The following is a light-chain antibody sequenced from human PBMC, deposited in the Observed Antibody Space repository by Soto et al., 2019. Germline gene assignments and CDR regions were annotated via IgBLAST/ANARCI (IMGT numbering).Light chain of an antibody. J-gene: IGKJ3*01. CDR2: WAS. V-gene: IGKV4-1*01. CDR1: QSVLYSSNNKNY. CDR3: QQYYSTPPVT. Sequence: DIVMTQSPDSLAVSLGERATINCKSSQSVLYSSNNKNYLAWYQQKPGQPPKLLIYWASTRESGVPDRFSGSGSGTDFTPTISSLPAADVAFYYCQQYYSTPPVTFGPGTKVDIK.